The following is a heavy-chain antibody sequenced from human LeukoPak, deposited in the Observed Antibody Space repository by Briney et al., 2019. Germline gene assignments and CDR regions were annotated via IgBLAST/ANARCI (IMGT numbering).Heavy chain of an antibody. J-gene: IGHJ4*02. CDR3: ARGDYGDYLNDY. CDR1: GYTFTSYA. V-gene: IGHV7-4-1*02. D-gene: IGHD4-17*01. CDR2: INTNTGNP. Sequence: ASVKVSCKASGYTFTSYAMNWVRQAPGQGLEWMGWINTNTGNPTYAQGFTGRFVFSLDTPVSTAYLQISSLKAEDTAVYYCARGDYGDYLNDYWGQGTLVTVSS.